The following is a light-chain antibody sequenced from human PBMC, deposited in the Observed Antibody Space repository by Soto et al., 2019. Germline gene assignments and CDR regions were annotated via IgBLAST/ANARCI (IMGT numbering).Light chain of an antibody. CDR1: QGINNY. J-gene: IGKJ1*01. V-gene: IGKV1-17*03. Sequence: DIQMTQSASAMSASVGDRVTITCRASQGINNYLAWFQQKPGKVPERLVYAASSLESGVPSRFSGSGSGTEFTLTISSLQPEDSETYYCLQHNTYQWTFGQGTKADI. CDR3: LQHNTYQWT. CDR2: AAS.